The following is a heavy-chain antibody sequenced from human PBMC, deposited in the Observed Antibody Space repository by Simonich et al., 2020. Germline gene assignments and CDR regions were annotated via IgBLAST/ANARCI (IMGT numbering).Heavy chain of an antibody. CDR3: ARRYYSTSFDY. V-gene: IGHV4-34*01. CDR2: INHRRST. J-gene: IGHJ4*02. CDR1: GGSFSGYY. D-gene: IGHD6-6*01. Sequence: QVQLQQGGAGLLKPSETLALTCAVYGGSFSGYYWSWIRQPTGKGLEWIGEINHRRSTNYNPSLKTRVTISVDTSKNQFSLKLSSVTAADTAVYYCARRYYSTSFDYWGQGTLVTVSS.